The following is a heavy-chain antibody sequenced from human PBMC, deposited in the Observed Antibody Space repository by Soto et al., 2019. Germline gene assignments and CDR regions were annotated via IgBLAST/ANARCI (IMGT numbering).Heavy chain of an antibody. J-gene: IGHJ4*02. Sequence: GGSLRLSCAASGFTFDDYAMHWVRQAPGKGLEWVSGISWNSGSIGYADSVKGRFTISRDNAKNSLYLQMNSLRAEDTALYYCAKGLGIVATIRSFDYWGQGTLVTVSS. V-gene: IGHV3-9*01. CDR1: GFTFDDYA. D-gene: IGHD5-12*01. CDR3: AKGLGIVATIRSFDY. CDR2: ISWNSGSI.